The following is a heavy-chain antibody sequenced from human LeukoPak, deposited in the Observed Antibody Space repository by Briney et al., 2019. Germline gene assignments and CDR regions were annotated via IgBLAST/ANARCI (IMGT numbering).Heavy chain of an antibody. D-gene: IGHD3-22*01. V-gene: IGHV3-23*01. J-gene: IGHJ4*02. Sequence: GGSLRLSCAASGFTVSDYSMTWVRQAPGKGLEWVSAISGGGSYTDYADSVKGRFTISKDNSKNTVYMRMSSLRAEDTALYYCAKRRYDSSGHFDSWGQGTLVTVSS. CDR1: GFTVSDYS. CDR2: ISGGGSYT. CDR3: AKRRYDSSGHFDS.